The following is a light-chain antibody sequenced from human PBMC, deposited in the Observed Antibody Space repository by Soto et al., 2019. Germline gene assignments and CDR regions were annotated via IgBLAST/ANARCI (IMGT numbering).Light chain of an antibody. CDR3: QHYDNLPLT. CDR1: QDITYF. Sequence: DIQMTQSPSSLSASVGDRVTITCQASQDITYFLNWYQQRPGKAPKLLIYDASNLETGVPSRFSESGSGTDFTFTISSLQPEDIATYYCQHYDNLPLTFGGGTKVEIK. J-gene: IGKJ4*01. V-gene: IGKV1-33*01. CDR2: DAS.